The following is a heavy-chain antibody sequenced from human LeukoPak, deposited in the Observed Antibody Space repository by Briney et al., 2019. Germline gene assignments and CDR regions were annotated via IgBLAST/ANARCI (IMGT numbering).Heavy chain of an antibody. CDR3: ARENRLLYDSSGYYGYYFDY. V-gene: IGHV1-3*01. Sequence: ASVKVSCKASGYTFTSYAMHWVRQAPGQRLEWMGWINAGNGNTKYSQKFQGRVTITRDTSASTAYMELSSLRSEDTAVYYCARENRLLYDSSGYYGYYFDYWGQGTLVTVSS. CDR2: INAGNGNT. J-gene: IGHJ4*02. D-gene: IGHD3-22*01. CDR1: GYTFTSYA.